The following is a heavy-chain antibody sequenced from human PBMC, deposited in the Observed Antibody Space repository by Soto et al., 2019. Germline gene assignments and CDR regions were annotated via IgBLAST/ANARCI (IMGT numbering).Heavy chain of an antibody. V-gene: IGHV3-30*18. CDR1: GFTFSSYG. Sequence: GGSLRLSCAASGFTFSSYGMHWVRQAPGKGLEWVAVISYDGSNKYYADSVKGRFTISRDNSKNTLYLQMNSLRAEDTAVYYCAKDLDPYGANEFDYWGQGTLVTVSS. D-gene: IGHD4-17*01. CDR2: ISYDGSNK. CDR3: AKDLDPYGANEFDY. J-gene: IGHJ4*02.